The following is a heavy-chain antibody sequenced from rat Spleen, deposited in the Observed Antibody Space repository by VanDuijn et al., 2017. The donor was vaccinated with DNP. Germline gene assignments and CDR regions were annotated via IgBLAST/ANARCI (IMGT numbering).Heavy chain of an antibody. CDR2: ISTGGDKT. D-gene: IGHD1-2*01. CDR1: GFTFSSFP. J-gene: IGHJ4*01. V-gene: IGHV5-46*01. CDR3: ARHVSTTAGNYAMDA. Sequence: EVQLIESGGGLVQPGRSMTLSCAASGFTFSSFPMAWVRQAPTKGLEWVASISTGGDKTYYRDSVKGRFTISRDNAKSTLYLQMDSLMSEETATYYCARHVSTTAGNYAMDAWGQGTSVTVSS.